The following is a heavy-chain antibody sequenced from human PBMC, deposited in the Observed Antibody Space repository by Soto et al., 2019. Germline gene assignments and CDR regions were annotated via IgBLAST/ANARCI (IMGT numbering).Heavy chain of an antibody. Sequence: GESLKISCKASGYSFSTYWIGWVRQMPGKSLEWMGIIYPGDSDTRYSPSFQGQVTISADKSISTAYLQWSSLKASDTAMYYCARRTYSYGFPYYGMDVWGQGTTVTVSS. V-gene: IGHV5-51*01. CDR1: GYSFSTYW. CDR3: ARRTYSYGFPYYGMDV. J-gene: IGHJ6*02. CDR2: IYPGDSDT. D-gene: IGHD5-18*01.